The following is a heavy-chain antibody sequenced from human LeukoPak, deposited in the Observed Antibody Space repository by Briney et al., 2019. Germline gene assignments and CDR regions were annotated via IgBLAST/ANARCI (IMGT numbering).Heavy chain of an antibody. CDR1: GFSLSTSGVG. CDR3: AHSQYYDFWRDDAFDI. CDR2: IYWNDDK. V-gene: IGHV2-5*01. D-gene: IGHD3-3*01. Sequence: SGPTLVNPTQTLTLTCTSSGFSLSTSGVGVGWIRQPPGKALEWLALIYWNDDKRYSPSLKSRLTITKDTSKNQVVLTMTNMDPVDTATYYCAHSQYYDFWRDDAFDIWGQGTMVTVSS. J-gene: IGHJ3*02.